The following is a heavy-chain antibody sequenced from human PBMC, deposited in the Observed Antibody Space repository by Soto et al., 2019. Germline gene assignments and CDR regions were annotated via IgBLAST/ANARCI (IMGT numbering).Heavy chain of an antibody. CDR3: ATTSGLAPGGSFDY. J-gene: IGHJ4*02. Sequence: SETLSLTCTVSGGSISSYYWSWIRQPPGKGLEWIGYIYYSGSTNYNPSLKSRVTISVDTSETQFSLRLTSVTAADTAHYYCATTSGLAPGGSFDYWGQGILVTVSS. V-gene: IGHV4-59*08. CDR2: IYYSGST. CDR1: GGSISSYY. D-gene: IGHD2-2*01.